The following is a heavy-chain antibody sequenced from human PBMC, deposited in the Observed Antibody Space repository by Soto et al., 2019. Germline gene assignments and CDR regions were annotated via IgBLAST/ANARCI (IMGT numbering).Heavy chain of an antibody. V-gene: IGHV3-23*01. CDR3: AKTANSWFSAFDF. CDR2: ISGSGGTT. Sequence: EVQLLESGGGLVQPGGSLRLSCAASGFTFSSYAMSWVRQAPGKGLEWVSAISGSGGTTYYADSVKGRFTFSRDNSKNTLYLQMNSLRAEDTAVYYCAKTANSWFSAFDFWGQGTMVTVSS. D-gene: IGHD6-13*01. CDR1: GFTFSSYA. J-gene: IGHJ3*01.